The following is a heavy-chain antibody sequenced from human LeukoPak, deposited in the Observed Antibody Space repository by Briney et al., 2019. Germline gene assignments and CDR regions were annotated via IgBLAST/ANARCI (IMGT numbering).Heavy chain of an antibody. J-gene: IGHJ3*02. CDR2: ISYSGNT. CDR1: GGSISTYY. V-gene: IGHV4-59*01. D-gene: IGHD3-16*02. CDR3: ARRRDYVWGSYRYSFDI. Sequence: SETLSLTCTVSGGSISTYYWSWIRQPPGKGLEWIGYISYSGNTNYNPSLKSRVTMSVDTSKNQFSLKLSSVTAADTAVYYCARRRDYVWGSYRYSFDIWGQGTMVTVSS.